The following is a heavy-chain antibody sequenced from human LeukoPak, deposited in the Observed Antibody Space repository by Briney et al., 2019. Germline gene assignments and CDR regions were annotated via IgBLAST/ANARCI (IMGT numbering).Heavy chain of an antibody. CDR1: GYTFTGYY. V-gene: IGHV1-2*02. D-gene: IGHD4-17*01. CDR3: RTDRYGDYGDYIGY. J-gene: IGHJ4*02. Sequence: VASVKVSCKASGYTFTGYYMHWVRQAPGQGLEWMGWINPNSGGTNYAQKFQGRVTMTRDTSISTAYMELSRLRSDDTAVYYCRTDRYGDYGDYIGYWGQGTLVTVSS. CDR2: INPNSGGT.